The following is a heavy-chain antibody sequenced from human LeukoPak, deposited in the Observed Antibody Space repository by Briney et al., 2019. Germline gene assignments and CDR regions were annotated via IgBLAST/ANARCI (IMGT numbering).Heavy chain of an antibody. D-gene: IGHD2-21*01. CDR2: ISGDESST. CDR1: GFTFSSYL. CDR3: ARIKGGAYTGNFDL. V-gene: IGHV3-74*01. Sequence: GGSLRLSCAVSGFTFSSYLLHWVRQAPGKGLVWVSRISGDESSTSYADSVKGRFTISRDNAKSTLYLQMNSLRAEDTAVYYCARIKGGAYTGNFDLWGRGTLVTVSS. J-gene: IGHJ2*01.